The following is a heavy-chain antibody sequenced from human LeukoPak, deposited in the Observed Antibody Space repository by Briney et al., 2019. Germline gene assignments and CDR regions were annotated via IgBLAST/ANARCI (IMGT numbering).Heavy chain of an antibody. V-gene: IGHV3-30*03. CDR2: ISYDGSNK. CDR3: ARGWAYYDFWSGYRNFDY. D-gene: IGHD3-3*01. Sequence: GGSLRLSCAASGFTFSSYGMHWVRQAPGKGLEWVAVISYDGSNKYYADSVKGRFTISRDNSKNTLYLQMNSLRAEDTAVYYCARGWAYYDFWSGYRNFDYWGQGTLVTVSS. J-gene: IGHJ4*02. CDR1: GFTFSSYG.